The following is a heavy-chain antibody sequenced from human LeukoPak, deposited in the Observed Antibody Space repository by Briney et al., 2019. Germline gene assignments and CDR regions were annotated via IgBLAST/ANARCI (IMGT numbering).Heavy chain of an antibody. CDR3: ARISKGSGTFDY. D-gene: IGHD3-10*01. J-gene: IGHJ4*02. CDR1: GYTFTGYY. CDR2: INPNSGGT. V-gene: IGHV1-2*02. Sequence: ASVKVSCKASGYTFTGYYMHWVRQAPGQGLEWMGWINPNSGGTNYAQKFQGRVTMTRDTSISTAYMELSRLRSDDTAVYYCARISKGSGTFDYWGQGTLVTVSS.